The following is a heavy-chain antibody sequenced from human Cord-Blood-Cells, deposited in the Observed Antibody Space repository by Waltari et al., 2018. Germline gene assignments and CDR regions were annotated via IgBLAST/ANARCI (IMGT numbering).Heavy chain of an antibody. D-gene: IGHD1-26*01. V-gene: IGHV3-15*01. CDR2: IKSKTDGGTT. J-gene: IGHJ3*02. Sequence: EVQLVESGGGLVKPGGSLRLSCAASGFNFSIAWLIWVRQAPGKGLEWVGRIKSKTDGGTTDYAAPVKGRFTISRDDSKNTLYLQMNSLKTEDTAVYYCTTDPSGSYEAFDIWGQGTMVTVSS. CDR3: TTDPSGSYEAFDI. CDR1: GFNFSIAW.